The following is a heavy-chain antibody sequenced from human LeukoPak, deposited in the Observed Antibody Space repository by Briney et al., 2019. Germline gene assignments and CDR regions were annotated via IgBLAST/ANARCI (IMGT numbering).Heavy chain of an antibody. CDR2: INHSGST. D-gene: IGHD3-22*01. V-gene: IGHV4-34*01. CDR1: GGSFSGYY. CDR3: ARRITMIVVVITPHFGY. Sequence: SETLSLTCAVYGGSFSGYYWSWIRQPPGKGLEWIGEINHSGSTNYNPSLKSRVTISVDTSKNQFSLKLSSVTAADTAVYYCARRITMIVVVITPHFGYWGQGTLVTVSS. J-gene: IGHJ4*02.